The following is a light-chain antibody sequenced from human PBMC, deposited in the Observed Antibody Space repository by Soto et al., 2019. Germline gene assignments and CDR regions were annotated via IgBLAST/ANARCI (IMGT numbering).Light chain of an antibody. CDR1: SSNIGAGYD. Sequence: QSVLPQPPSVSGAPGQRVTISCAGSSSNIGAGYDVHWYQQLPGSAPKVVIYGDRNRPSVVPERFSGSKSGTSASLAITGLQSEDEADDYYQSYDTAMSANVFGSGTKLTVL. V-gene: IGLV1-40*01. J-gene: IGLJ1*01. CDR3: QSYDTAMSANV. CDR2: GDR.